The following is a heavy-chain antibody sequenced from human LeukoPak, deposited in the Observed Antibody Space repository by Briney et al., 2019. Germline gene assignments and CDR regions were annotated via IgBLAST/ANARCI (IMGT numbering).Heavy chain of an antibody. J-gene: IGHJ4*02. CDR2: IWFDGSNR. Sequence: PGGSLRLSSAPSGFTFSSLGIHWVRQAPGKGLEWVAVIWFDGSNRYYADSVKGRFTISRDNSKNTVYLQMNSLRAEDTAVYYCATMSYCGGDCYSGLDHGGRGTLVTVSS. D-gene: IGHD2-21*02. CDR1: GFTFSSLG. V-gene: IGHV3-33*01. CDR3: ATMSYCGGDCYSGLDH.